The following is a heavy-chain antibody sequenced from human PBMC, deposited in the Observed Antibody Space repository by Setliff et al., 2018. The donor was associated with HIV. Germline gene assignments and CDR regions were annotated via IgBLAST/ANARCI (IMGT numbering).Heavy chain of an antibody. J-gene: IGHJ6*03. CDR2: IIPIFGTA. CDR1: GGTFSSYA. CDR3: ARARGNYYGSGKVYYYYYYMDV. D-gene: IGHD3-10*01. Sequence: SVKVSCKASGGTFSSYAISWVRQAPGQGLEWMGGIIPIFGTANYAQKFQGRVRITADEPTSTAYMELSSLRSEDTAVYYCARARGNYYGSGKVYYYYYYMDVWGKGTTVTVSS. V-gene: IGHV1-69*13.